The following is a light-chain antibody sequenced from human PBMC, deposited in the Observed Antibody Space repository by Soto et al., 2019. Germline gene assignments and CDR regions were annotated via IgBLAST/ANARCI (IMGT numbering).Light chain of an antibody. Sequence: DIQMTQSPSSLSASVGDRVTITCRASQYISSYLAWYQQKPGQPPKALIYWASTRESGVPDRFSGSGSGTDFTLTISSLQAEDVAVYYCQQYYTTPWTFGQGTKVDIK. J-gene: IGKJ1*01. V-gene: IGKV4-1*01. CDR3: QQYYTTPWT. CDR2: WAS. CDR1: QYISSY.